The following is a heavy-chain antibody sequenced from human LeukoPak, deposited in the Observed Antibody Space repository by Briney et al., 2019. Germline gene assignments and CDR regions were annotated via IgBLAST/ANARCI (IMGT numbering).Heavy chain of an antibody. D-gene: IGHD6-13*01. Sequence: GASVKVSCKASGGTFSSYAISWVRQAPGQGLEWMGGIIPIFGTANYAQKFQGRVTITADESTSTAYMELRSLGSDDTAVYYCARDPSNTSGWSPYFDSWGQGTLVTVSA. J-gene: IGHJ4*02. CDR3: ARDPSNTSGWSPYFDS. V-gene: IGHV1-69*13. CDR1: GGTFSSYA. CDR2: IIPIFGTA.